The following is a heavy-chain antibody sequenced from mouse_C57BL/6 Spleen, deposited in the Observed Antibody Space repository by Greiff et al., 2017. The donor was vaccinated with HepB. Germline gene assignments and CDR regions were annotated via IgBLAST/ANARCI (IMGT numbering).Heavy chain of an antibody. CDR2: ISSGSSTI. CDR3: ASEGYYYGFAY. J-gene: IGHJ3*01. CDR1: GFTFSDYG. D-gene: IGHD1-1*01. V-gene: IGHV5-17*01. Sequence: EVQRVESGGGLVKPGGSLKLSCAASGFTFSDYGMHWVRQAPEKGLEWAAYISSGSSTIYYADTVKGRFTISRDNAKNTLFLQMTSLRSEDTAMYYCASEGYYYGFAYWGQGTLVTVSA.